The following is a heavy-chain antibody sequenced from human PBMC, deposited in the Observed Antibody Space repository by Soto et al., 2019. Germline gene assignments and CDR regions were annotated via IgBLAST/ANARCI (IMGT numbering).Heavy chain of an antibody. D-gene: IGHD2-2*02. Sequence: SVKVSCKASGYTFTSYGISWVRQAPVQGLEWMGWISGYNGNTKYAQKLQGRVTMTTDTSTSTAYTELRSLRSDDTAVYFCARDPDIVVVPAAISNYDYGMDVWGQGTKVTVSS. CDR2: ISGYNGNT. CDR3: ARDPDIVVVPAAISNYDYGMDV. J-gene: IGHJ6*02. CDR1: GYTFTSYG. V-gene: IGHV1-18*04.